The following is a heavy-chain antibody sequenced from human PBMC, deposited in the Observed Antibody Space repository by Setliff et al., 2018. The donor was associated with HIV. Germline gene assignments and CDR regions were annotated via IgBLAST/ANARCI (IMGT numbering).Heavy chain of an antibody. CDR2: INHSGGT. D-gene: IGHD3-10*01. CDR3: ARAGNFGDWDGFDV. V-gene: IGHV4-34*01. J-gene: IGHJ3*01. CDR1: GGSLTAYH. Sequence: NPSETLSLTCSVSGGSLTAYHWSWIRQPPGRGLEWIAEINHSGGTNHNPSLKSRITISVDTSKKQVSLKLTSVTAADTAIYYCARAGNFGDWDGFDVWGQGTMGTVSS.